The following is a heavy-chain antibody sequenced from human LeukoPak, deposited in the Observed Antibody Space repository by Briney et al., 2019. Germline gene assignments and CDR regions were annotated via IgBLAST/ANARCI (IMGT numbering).Heavy chain of an antibody. CDR3: ARLLPYSSSWYVPYYFDY. CDR2: MNPNSGNT. V-gene: IGHV1-8*03. Sequence: ASVKVSCKASGYTFTSYDINWVRQATGQGLEWMGWMNPNSGNTGYAQKFQGRVTITRNTSISTAYMELSSLRSDDTAVYYCARLLPYSSSWYVPYYFDYWGQGTLVTVSS. D-gene: IGHD6-13*01. CDR1: GYTFTSYD. J-gene: IGHJ4*02.